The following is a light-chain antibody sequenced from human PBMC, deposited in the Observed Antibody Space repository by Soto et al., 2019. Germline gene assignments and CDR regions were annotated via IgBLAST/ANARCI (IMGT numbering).Light chain of an antibody. CDR3: RQYGRPSRT. V-gene: IGKV3-20*01. J-gene: IGKJ1*01. Sequence: DMVLTQSPATLSLSPGERATLSCRASQSVSSYLAWYQQKPGQAPRLLIYGASSRATGIPARFSGSGSGTDFTLTISRLEPDDFAVYYCRQYGRPSRTFGQGTKVEIK. CDR2: GAS. CDR1: QSVSSY.